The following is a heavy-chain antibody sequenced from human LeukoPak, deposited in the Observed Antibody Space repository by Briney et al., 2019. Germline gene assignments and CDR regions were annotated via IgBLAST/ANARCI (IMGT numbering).Heavy chain of an antibody. CDR1: GGTFSSYA. V-gene: IGHV1-69*04. Sequence: GASVKVSCKASGGTFSSYAISWVRQAPGQGLEWMGRIIPILGIANYAQKFQGRATITADKSTSTAYMELSSLRSEDTAVYYCAREGSGWEKNWFDPWGQGTLVTVSS. CDR2: IIPILGIA. J-gene: IGHJ5*02. D-gene: IGHD6-19*01. CDR3: AREGSGWEKNWFDP.